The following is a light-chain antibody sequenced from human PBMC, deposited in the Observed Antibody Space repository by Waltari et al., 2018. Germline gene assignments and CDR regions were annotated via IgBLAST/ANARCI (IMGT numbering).Light chain of an antibody. CDR3: QQRANRPPLT. Sequence: EIVLTQSPATLALSPGERATLSCRASQSVSNFLAWYQQKPGQAPRLLIYHASKRATDLPDRFSGRGSGTDFTLTISSLEPGDSAVYYCQQRANRPPLTFGGGTRVEI. J-gene: IGKJ4*01. V-gene: IGKV3-11*01. CDR1: QSVSNF. CDR2: HAS.